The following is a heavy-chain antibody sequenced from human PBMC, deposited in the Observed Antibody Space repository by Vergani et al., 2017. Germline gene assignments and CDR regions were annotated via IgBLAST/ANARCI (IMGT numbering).Heavy chain of an antibody. J-gene: IGHJ6*02. CDR3: ARTTYGSDPYGMDV. Sequence: QVTLRESGPALVKPTQTLTLTCTFSGFSLSTSGMCVSWIRQPPGQALEWLALIDWDDDKYYSTSLKTRLTISKDTYKNQVVLTMTNMDPVDTATYYCARTTYGSDPYGMDVWGQGTTVTVSS. CDR2: IDWDDDK. CDR1: GFSLSTSGMC. V-gene: IGHV2-70*01. D-gene: IGHD3-10*01.